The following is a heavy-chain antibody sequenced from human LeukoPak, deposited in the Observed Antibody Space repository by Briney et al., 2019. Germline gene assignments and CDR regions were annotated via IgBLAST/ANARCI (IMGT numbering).Heavy chain of an antibody. CDR3: ARDFDYDFWSGYYGEPKNWFDP. V-gene: IGHV1-18*01. CDR1: GYTFTSYG. J-gene: IGHJ5*02. Sequence: ASVKVSCKASGYTFTSYGTSWVRQAPGQGLEWMGWISAYNGNTSYAQKLQGRVTMTTDTSTSTAYMELRSLRSDDTAVYYCARDFDYDFWSGYYGEPKNWFDPWGQGTLVTVSS. D-gene: IGHD3-3*01. CDR2: ISAYNGNT.